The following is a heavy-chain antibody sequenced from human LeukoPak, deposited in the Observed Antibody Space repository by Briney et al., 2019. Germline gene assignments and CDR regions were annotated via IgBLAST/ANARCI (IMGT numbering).Heavy chain of an antibody. CDR3: ARTANGTVSGLWYFGA. V-gene: IGHV5-51*01. CDR2: IYPGDSNS. CDR1: GYNFNTNW. Sequence: RGESPNITCKGSGYNFNTNWIAWVRQMPGKGLEWMAIIYPGDSNSRSGRSFQGQVTVSADKSLSAAYLQWSTLKASDAAMYYCARTANGTVSGLWYFGALLRGTLVTVSS. D-gene: IGHD4-17*01. J-gene: IGHJ2*01.